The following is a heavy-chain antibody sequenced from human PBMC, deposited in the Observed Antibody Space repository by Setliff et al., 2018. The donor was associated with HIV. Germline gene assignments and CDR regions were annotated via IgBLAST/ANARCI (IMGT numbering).Heavy chain of an antibody. CDR2: IDSSGDST. J-gene: IGHJ6*03. Sequence: ASVKVSCKASGYTFISYYIHWVRQAPGQGLEWMGIIDSSGDSTSYAQKFQGRVTITADESTSTAYMELNSLTSEDTAVYYCARVSPLREEVAGTYYYYYYMDVWGKGTTVTVSS. D-gene: IGHD6-19*01. CDR3: ARVSPLREEVAGTYYYYYYMDV. V-gene: IGHV1-46*01. CDR1: GYTFISYY.